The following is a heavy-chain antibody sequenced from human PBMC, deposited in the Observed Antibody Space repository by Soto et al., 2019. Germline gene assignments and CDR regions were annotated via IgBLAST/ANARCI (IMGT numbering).Heavy chain of an antibody. J-gene: IGHJ5*02. CDR1: GGSISSYY. V-gene: IGHV4-59*08. Sequence: PSETLCLTCTVSGGSISSYYWSWIRQPPGKGLEWIGYIYYSGSTNYNPSLKSRVTISVDTSKNQFSLKLSSVTAADTAVYYCARLPLLRWFDPWGQGTLVTVSS. CDR3: ARLPLLRWFDP. CDR2: IYYSGST. D-gene: IGHD2-15*01.